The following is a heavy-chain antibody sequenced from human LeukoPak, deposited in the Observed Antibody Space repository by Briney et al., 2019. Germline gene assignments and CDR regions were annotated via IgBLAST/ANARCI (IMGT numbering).Heavy chain of an antibody. J-gene: IGHJ4*02. V-gene: IGHV4-39*07. D-gene: IGHD5/OR15-5a*01. Sequence: PSETLSLTCTVSGGSIYTGDYYWAWIRQPPGKGLEWIVSLFYSGNMYYSPSLRSRVTISVDTPKNQFSLNLNSVTAADTAVYYGARENIVSTRDFDCWGQGTLVTVSS. CDR2: LFYSGNM. CDR1: GGSIYTGDYY. CDR3: ARENIVSTRDFDC.